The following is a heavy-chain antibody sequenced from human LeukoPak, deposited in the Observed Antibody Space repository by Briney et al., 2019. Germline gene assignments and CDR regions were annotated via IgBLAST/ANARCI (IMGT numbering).Heavy chain of an antibody. J-gene: IGHJ5*02. V-gene: IGHV4-38-2*02. Sequence: SETLSLTCTVSGYSISSGYYWGWIRQPPGKGLEWIGSIYHSGSTYYNPSLKSRVTISVDTSKNQFSLKLSSVTAADTAVYYCARDGSSGWKNWFDPWGQGTLVTVSS. CDR1: GYSISSGYY. CDR2: IYHSGST. CDR3: ARDGSSGWKNWFDP. D-gene: IGHD6-19*01.